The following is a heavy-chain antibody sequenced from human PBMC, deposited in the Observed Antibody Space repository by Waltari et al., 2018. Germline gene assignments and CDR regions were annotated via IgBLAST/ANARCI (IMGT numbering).Heavy chain of an antibody. Sequence: QVQLQESGPGLVKPSETLSLTCTVSGYSISSGYYWGWIRPPPGKGLEWIGSIYHSGSTYYNPSLKSRVTISVDTSKNQFSLKLSSVTAADTAVYYCARLITAVVPRNHDAFDIWGQGTMVTVSS. CDR1: GYSISSGYY. J-gene: IGHJ3*02. CDR3: ARLITAVVPRNHDAFDI. D-gene: IGHD2-15*01. CDR2: IYHSGST. V-gene: IGHV4-38-2*02.